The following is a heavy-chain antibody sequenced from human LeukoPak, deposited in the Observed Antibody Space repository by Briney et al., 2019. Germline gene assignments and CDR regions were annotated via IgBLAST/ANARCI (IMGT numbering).Heavy chain of an antibody. CDR1: GVSVSSGSYY. V-gene: IGHV4-61*01. CDR3: AREPSYVGYSMEYFQH. CDR2: IYYSGTT. D-gene: IGHD5-18*01. Sequence: SENLSLTCTVSGVSVSSGSYYWSWIRQPPGKGLEWIGFIYYSGTTNYNPSLKRRVTISVDTSKNQFSLKLSSVTAADTAVYYCAREPSYVGYSMEYFQHWGQGTLVTVSS. J-gene: IGHJ1*01.